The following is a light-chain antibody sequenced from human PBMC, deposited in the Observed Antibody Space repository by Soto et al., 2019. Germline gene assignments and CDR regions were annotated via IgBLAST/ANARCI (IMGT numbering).Light chain of an antibody. CDR3: QQYDSFLRT. CDR2: KAS. CDR1: QNINRG. V-gene: IGKV1-5*03. J-gene: IGKJ1*01. Sequence: DIQMTQSPSALSASVGDRVVITCRASQNINRGLAWYQQKPGEAPKLLIFKASTAHGGVPSSFSGSGAGTDFSLTISSLQPDDVATYYCQQYDSFLRTFGQGTKVEIK.